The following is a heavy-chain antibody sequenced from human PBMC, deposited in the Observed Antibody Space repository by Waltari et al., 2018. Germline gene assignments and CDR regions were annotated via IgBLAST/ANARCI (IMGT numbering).Heavy chain of an antibody. CDR1: GFPFEDFT. V-gene: IGHV3-43*01. CDR3: ARDDHGQQLAY. CDR2: ISWDGGDR. D-gene: IGHD6-13*01. J-gene: IGHJ1*01. Sequence: EVRLVESGGVGVQPGGSLRLSCAGSGFPFEDFTMHWVRQAPGKGLEWVSYISWDGGDRFYADSVKGRFTISRDNTKNSLYLQMNSLRTDDTALYYCARDDHGQQLAYWGQGTLVTVSS.